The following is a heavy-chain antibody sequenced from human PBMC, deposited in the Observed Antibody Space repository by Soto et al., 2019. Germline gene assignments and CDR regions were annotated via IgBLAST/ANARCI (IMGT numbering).Heavy chain of an antibody. J-gene: IGHJ5*02. CDR1: GFSLSTSGVG. D-gene: IGHD3-3*01. Sequence: SGPTLVNPTQTLTLTCTFSGFSLSTSGVGVGWIRQPPGKALEWLALIYWNDDKRYSPSLKSRLTITKDTSKNQVVLTMTNMDPVDTATYYCAHSGGPRSGYYTYNWFDPWGQGTLVTVSS. V-gene: IGHV2-5*01. CDR2: IYWNDDK. CDR3: AHSGGPRSGYYTYNWFDP.